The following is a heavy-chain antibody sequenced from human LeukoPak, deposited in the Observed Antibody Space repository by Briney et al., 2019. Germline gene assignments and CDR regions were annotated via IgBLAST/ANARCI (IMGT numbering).Heavy chain of an antibody. CDR2: ISGSGGST. CDR3: AKNIWVRGVIVREFDY. J-gene: IGHJ4*02. CDR1: GFTFSSYA. D-gene: IGHD3-10*01. Sequence: GGSLRLSCAASGFTFSSYAMSWVRQAPGKGLEWVSAISGSGGSTYYADSVKGRFTISRDNSENTLYLQMNSLRAEDTAVYYCAKNIWVRGVIVREFDYWGQGTLVTVSS. V-gene: IGHV3-23*01.